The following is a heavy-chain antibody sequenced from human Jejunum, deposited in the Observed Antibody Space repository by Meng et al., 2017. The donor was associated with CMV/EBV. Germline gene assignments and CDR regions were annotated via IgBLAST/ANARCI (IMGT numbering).Heavy chain of an antibody. CDR2: IISMYGTA. J-gene: IGHJ5*01. Sequence: YAIGWVRQAPGQGLEWMGEIISMYGTANYAQKFQDRVTITADKSTSTAYMELSRLTVEDTAVYYCAREGKSGRPGEYYSDGPSDSWGQGTLVTVSS. CDR3: AREGKSGRPGEYYSDGPSDS. V-gene: IGHV1-69*06. D-gene: IGHD3-16*01. CDR1: YA.